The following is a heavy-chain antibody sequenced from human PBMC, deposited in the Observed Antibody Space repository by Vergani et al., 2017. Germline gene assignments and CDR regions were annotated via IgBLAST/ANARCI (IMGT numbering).Heavy chain of an antibody. CDR3: AILDQGDY. V-gene: IGHV4-34*01. J-gene: IGHJ4*02. D-gene: IGHD2-2*01. Sequence: QVQLQQWGAGLLKPSETLSLTCAVYGGSFSGYYWSWIRQPPGKGLEWIGEINHSGSTNYNPSLKSRVTISVDTSKNQFSLKLSSVTAADTAVYYCAILDQGDYWGQGTLVTVSS. CDR1: GGSFSGYY. CDR2: INHSGST.